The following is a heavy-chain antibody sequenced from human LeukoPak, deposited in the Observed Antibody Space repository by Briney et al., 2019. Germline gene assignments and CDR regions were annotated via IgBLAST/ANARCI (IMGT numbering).Heavy chain of an antibody. CDR3: ARPRGDSSGWYYYFDY. D-gene: IGHD6-19*01. CDR2: IYPGDSDT. Sequence: GESLKISCKGSGYSFTSYWIGWVRQMPGKGLEWMGIIYPGDSDTRYSPSFQGQVTISADKSISTAYLQWSSLKASDTAMYYCARPRGDSSGWYYYFDYWGQATLVTVSS. V-gene: IGHV5-51*01. CDR1: GYSFTSYW. J-gene: IGHJ4*02.